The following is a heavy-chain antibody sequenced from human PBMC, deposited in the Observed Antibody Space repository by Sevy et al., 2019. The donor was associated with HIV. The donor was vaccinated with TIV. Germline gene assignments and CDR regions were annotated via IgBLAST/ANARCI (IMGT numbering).Heavy chain of an antibody. Sequence: GGSLRLSCAASGLSFTSAWMSWVRQAPGKGLEWVGRIKSKTEGERTDYPAPVRGRFTILRDDSNNTLYLQMNSLETEDTAVYYCTTTLSTAHYMVVWGQGTTVTVSS. J-gene: IGHJ6*02. V-gene: IGHV3-15*01. CDR2: IKSKTEGERT. CDR1: GLSFTSAW. CDR3: TTTLSTAHYMVV. D-gene: IGHD2-2*01.